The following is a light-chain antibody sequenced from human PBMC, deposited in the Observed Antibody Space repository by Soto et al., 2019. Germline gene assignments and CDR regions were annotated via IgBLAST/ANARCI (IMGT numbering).Light chain of an antibody. V-gene: IGKV3-11*01. J-gene: IGKJ5*01. CDR1: LNVNSY. Sequence: VLTQSPATLSLSPGERATLSCRASLNVNSYLAWYQQKPGQAPRLLIYDASNRAAGIPARFSGSGSGTDFTLTISSLEPEDFAVYYCQQRSSWPITFGQGTRLEIK. CDR2: DAS. CDR3: QQRSSWPIT.